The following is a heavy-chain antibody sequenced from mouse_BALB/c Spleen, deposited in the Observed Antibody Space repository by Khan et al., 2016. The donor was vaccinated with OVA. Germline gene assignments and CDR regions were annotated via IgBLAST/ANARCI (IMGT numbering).Heavy chain of an antibody. CDR1: GFTFSSYS. Sequence: EVQLVESGGDLVKPGGSLKLSCAASGFTFSSYSMSWVRQTPDKRLEWVATISSGGDYTYYPASVKGRFTISRDNAKNTLYLQMGSLKSEDTALYYCARHVTGAFAYWGQGTLVTVSA. D-gene: IGHD4-1*01. V-gene: IGHV5-6*01. CDR3: ARHVTGAFAY. J-gene: IGHJ3*01. CDR2: ISSGGDYT.